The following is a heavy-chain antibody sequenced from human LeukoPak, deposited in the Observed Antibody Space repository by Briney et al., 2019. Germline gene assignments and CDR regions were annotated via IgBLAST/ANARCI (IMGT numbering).Heavy chain of an antibody. Sequence: PSETLSLTCTVSGGSISSYYWSWIRQPPGKGLEWIGYIYYSGSTNYNPSLKSRVTVSVDTSKNQFSLKLSSVTAADTAVYYCARGRDGYNYGYEYFQHWGQGTLVTVSS. CDR2: IYYSGST. D-gene: IGHD5-24*01. CDR1: GGSISSYY. V-gene: IGHV4-59*01. J-gene: IGHJ1*01. CDR3: ARGRDGYNYGYEYFQH.